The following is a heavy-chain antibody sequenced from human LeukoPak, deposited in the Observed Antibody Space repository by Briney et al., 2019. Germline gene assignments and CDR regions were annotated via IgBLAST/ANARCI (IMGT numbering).Heavy chain of an antibody. CDR2: ISYNGNNQ. CDR1: GFTFSSYW. Sequence: GGSLRLSCAASGFTFSSYWMNWVRQAPGKGLEWVAMISYNGNNQRPADSVKGRSTVSRDNSKNTLYLQMNNLRAEDSAVYYCARDADTSGYFSFFDRWGQGTLVTVSS. V-gene: IGHV3-30-3*01. J-gene: IGHJ4*02. D-gene: IGHD3-22*01. CDR3: ARDADTSGYFSFFDR.